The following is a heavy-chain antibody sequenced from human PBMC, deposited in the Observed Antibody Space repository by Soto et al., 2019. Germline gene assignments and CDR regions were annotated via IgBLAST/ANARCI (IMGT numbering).Heavy chain of an antibody. Sequence: ASVKVSCKASGYTFTGYYMHWVRQAPGQGLEWMGWINPNSGGTNYAQKFQGRVTMTRDTSISTAYMELSRLRSDDTAVYYCARTIFEGDYYYGMDVWGQGTTVTVFS. CDR2: INPNSGGT. D-gene: IGHD3-3*01. J-gene: IGHJ6*02. CDR3: ARTIFEGDYYYGMDV. CDR1: GYTFTGYY. V-gene: IGHV1-2*02.